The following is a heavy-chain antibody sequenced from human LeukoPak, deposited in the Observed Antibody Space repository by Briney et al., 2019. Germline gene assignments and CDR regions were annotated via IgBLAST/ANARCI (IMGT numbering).Heavy chain of an antibody. CDR3: ARAWGEDIAARPYYFDY. V-gene: IGHV1-18*01. CDR1: GYTFSNYA. J-gene: IGHJ4*02. Sequence: ASVKVSCKASGYTFSNYAISWVRQAPGQGLEWVGWISAYNGNINYAPKLQGRVTMNTDTSTSAAYMELRSLRSDDTAVYYCARAWGEDIAARPYYFDYWGQGSLVTVSS. D-gene: IGHD6-6*01. CDR2: ISAYNGNI.